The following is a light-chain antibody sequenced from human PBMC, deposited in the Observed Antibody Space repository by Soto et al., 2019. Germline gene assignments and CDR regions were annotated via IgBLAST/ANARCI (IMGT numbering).Light chain of an antibody. J-gene: IGKJ1*01. CDR3: QQYNKWPWT. CDR1: QSVSSN. CDR2: GAS. V-gene: IGKV3-15*01. Sequence: EMVMTQSPPTLSVSPGERATLSCRASQSVSSNLAWYQQKPSQTPRLLIYGASTRATGVPARFSGSGSGTEFTLTISSLQSEDFAVYYCQQYNKWPWTFGPGTKV.